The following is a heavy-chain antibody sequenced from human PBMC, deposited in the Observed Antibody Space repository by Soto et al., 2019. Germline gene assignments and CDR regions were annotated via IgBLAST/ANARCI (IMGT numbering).Heavy chain of an antibody. J-gene: IGHJ5*02. CDR1: GGSISSGGYY. V-gene: IGHV4-31*03. Sequence: QVQLQESGPGLVKPSQTLSLTCTVSGGSISSGGYYWNWIRQHPGKGLEWIGYIYYSGSIYYIPSLKSRVTISVDTSKNQFSLKLSSVTVADTAVSVCARSVFPWGQGTLVTVSS. CDR3: ARSVFP. CDR2: IYYSGSI.